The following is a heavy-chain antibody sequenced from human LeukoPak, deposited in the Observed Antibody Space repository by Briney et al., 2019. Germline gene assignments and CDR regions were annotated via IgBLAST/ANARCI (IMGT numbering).Heavy chain of an antibody. CDR3: AKDKVDTAASGYFDY. D-gene: IGHD5-18*01. J-gene: IGHJ4*02. CDR2: ITSTGGTT. V-gene: IGHV3-23*01. CDR1: GFTFSNYA. Sequence: QPGGSLRLSCAASGFTFSNYAMSWVRQAPGKGLDWVSGITSTGGTTYYADSVQGRFTISRDNSRNSLYLQMNSLRTEDTALYYCAKDKVDTAASGYFDYWGQGTLVTVSS.